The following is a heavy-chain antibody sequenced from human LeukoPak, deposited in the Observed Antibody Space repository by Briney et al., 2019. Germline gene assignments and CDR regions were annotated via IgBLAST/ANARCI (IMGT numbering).Heavy chain of an antibody. V-gene: IGHV3-7*01. CDR1: GFTFSSSD. CDR3: ARDPYDSSWGLCYFDY. CDR2: IKQDGSDK. Sequence: GGSLRLSCAASGFTFSSSDMDWVRQAPGKGLEWVANIKQDGSDKYYVDSVKGRFTISRDNAKNSLYLQMNSLRAEDTAVYYCARDPYDSSWGLCYFDYWGQGNLVTVSS. J-gene: IGHJ4*02. D-gene: IGHD3-22*01.